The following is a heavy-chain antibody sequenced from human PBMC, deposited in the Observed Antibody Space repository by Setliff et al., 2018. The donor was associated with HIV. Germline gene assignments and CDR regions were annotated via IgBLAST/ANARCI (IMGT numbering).Heavy chain of an antibody. V-gene: IGHV1-69*01. Sequence: VKVSCKASGGTFNTYAMNWVRQAPGQGLEWMGHIIPIFNIANYAQKFQDRITITADESTSTAYMGLSSLRSEDTAVYYCASPHGYCPDGSCSLVGAFDFWGQGTMVTVSS. J-gene: IGHJ3*01. D-gene: IGHD2-8*01. CDR3: ASPHGYCPDGSCSLVGAFDF. CDR2: IIPIFNIA. CDR1: GGTFNTYA.